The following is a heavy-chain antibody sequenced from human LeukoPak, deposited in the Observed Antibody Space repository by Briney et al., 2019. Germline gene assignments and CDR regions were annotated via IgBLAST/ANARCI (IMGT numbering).Heavy chain of an antibody. J-gene: IGHJ4*02. CDR2: IYTSGST. CDR1: GGSISSYY. CDR3: ARETYYYGSGSYPFDY. Sequence: LETLSLTCTVSGGSISSYYWSWIRQPAGKGLEWIGRIYTSGSTNYNPSLTSRVTMSVDTSKNQFSLKLTSVTAADTAVYYCARETYYYGSGSYPFDYWGQGTLVTVSS. D-gene: IGHD3-10*01. V-gene: IGHV4-4*07.